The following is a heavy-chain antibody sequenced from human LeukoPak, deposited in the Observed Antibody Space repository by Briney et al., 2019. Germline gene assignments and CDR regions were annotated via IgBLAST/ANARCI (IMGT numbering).Heavy chain of an antibody. Sequence: GRSLRLSCAASGFTFDDYAMPWVRQAPGKGLEWVSGISWNSGSIGYADSVKGRFTISRDNAKNSLYLQMNSLRAEDTALYYCAKDFDGYMTNFDYWGQGTLVTVSS. J-gene: IGHJ4*02. D-gene: IGHD6-13*01. CDR1: GFTFDDYA. CDR3: AKDFDGYMTNFDY. CDR2: ISWNSGSI. V-gene: IGHV3-9*01.